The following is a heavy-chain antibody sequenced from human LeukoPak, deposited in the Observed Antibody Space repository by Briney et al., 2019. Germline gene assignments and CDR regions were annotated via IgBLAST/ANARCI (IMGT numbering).Heavy chain of an antibody. CDR2: IYYSGST. J-gene: IGHJ4*02. CDR3: ARQDIGSGYYDY. Sequence: SEPLSLTCTVSGGSISSSSYYWGWIRQPPGKGLEWIGSIYYSGSTYYNPSLKSRVTISVDTSKNQFSLKVSSVTAADTAVYYCARQDIGSGYYDYWGQGTLVTVSS. V-gene: IGHV4-39*01. CDR1: GGSISSSSYY. D-gene: IGHD3-22*01.